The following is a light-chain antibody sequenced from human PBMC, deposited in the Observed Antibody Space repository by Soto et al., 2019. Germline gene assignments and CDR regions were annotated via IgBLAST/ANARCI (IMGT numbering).Light chain of an antibody. V-gene: IGKV3-20*01. J-gene: IGKJ1*01. CDR2: AAS. Sequence: EIVLTQSPATLSLSPGERATLSCRASQSVSSYLLWYQQKPGQAPRLVIYAASNRATGIPDRFSGSGSGTDFTLTITRLEPEDFAVYYCQQYGSSPPWTFGQGTKVDIK. CDR3: QQYGSSPPWT. CDR1: QSVSSY.